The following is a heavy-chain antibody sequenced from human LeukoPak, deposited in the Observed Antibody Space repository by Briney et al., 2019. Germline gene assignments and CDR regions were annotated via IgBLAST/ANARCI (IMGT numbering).Heavy chain of an antibody. V-gene: IGHV1-18*01. J-gene: IGHJ5*02. CDR2: ISAYNGNT. D-gene: IGHD3-10*01. Sequence: ASVKVSCKASGYTFTSYGISWVRQAPGQGLEWMGWISAYNGNTNYAQKLQGRVTMTTDTSTSTAYMELRSLRSDDTAVYYCAREAAGGLWFGESKSNWFDPRGQGTLVTVSS. CDR1: GYTFTSYG. CDR3: AREAAGGLWFGESKSNWFDP.